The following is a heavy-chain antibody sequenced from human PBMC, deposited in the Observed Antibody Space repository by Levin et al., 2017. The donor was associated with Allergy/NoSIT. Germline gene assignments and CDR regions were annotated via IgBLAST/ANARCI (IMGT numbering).Heavy chain of an antibody. CDR1: GDSVSSTSAA. V-gene: IGHV6-1*01. Sequence: SQTLSLTCAISGDSVSSTSAAWNWIRQSPSRGLEWLGRTYYRSKWYNDYAVSVKSRITINPDTSKNQFSLQLNSVTPEDTAVYYCARDRISSSWPTNNWFDPWGQGTLVTVSS. CDR2: TYYRSKWYN. J-gene: IGHJ5*02. D-gene: IGHD6-13*01. CDR3: ARDRISSSWPTNNWFDP.